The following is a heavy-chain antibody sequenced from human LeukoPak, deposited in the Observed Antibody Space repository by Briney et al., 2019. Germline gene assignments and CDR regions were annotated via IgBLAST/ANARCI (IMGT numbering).Heavy chain of an antibody. CDR1: GGSISSGDYY. CDR2: IYYSGST. Sequence: PSETLSLTCTVSGGSISSGDYYWSWIRQPPGKGLEWIGYIYYSGSTYYNPSLKSRVTISVDTSKNQFSLKLSSVTAADTAVYYCARGRREKDPGSGYSPWGQGTLVTVSS. CDR3: ARGRREKDPGSGYSP. J-gene: IGHJ5*02. V-gene: IGHV4-30-4*01. D-gene: IGHD3-22*01.